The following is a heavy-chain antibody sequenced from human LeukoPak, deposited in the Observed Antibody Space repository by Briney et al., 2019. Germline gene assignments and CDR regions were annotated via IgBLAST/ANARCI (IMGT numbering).Heavy chain of an antibody. CDR1: GGSISSYY. J-gene: IGHJ4*02. D-gene: IGHD2-15*01. CDR3: ARDFCSGGSCYSYFHY. CDR2: IYSSGGT. Sequence: SSETLSLTCTVSGGSISSYYWSWIRQPPGKGLEWIGYIYSSGGTNYNPSLKSRVTISLDTSKNQFSLRLSSVTAADTAVYYCARDFCSGGSCYSYFHYWGQGTLVTVSS. V-gene: IGHV4-59*01.